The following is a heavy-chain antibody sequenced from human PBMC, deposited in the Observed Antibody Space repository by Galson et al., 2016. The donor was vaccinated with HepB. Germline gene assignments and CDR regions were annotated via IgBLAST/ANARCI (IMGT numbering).Heavy chain of an antibody. V-gene: IGHV6-1*01. CDR2: TYYRSSWSY. D-gene: IGHD4-23*01. CDR3: ARDYWYGGNYNVDY. CDR1: GDSVSSGSAA. Sequence: CAISGDSVSSGSAAWNWIRQSPSRGLQWLGRTYYRSSWSYDYAASVRSRISIDPDTSKNQFSLQLNSETPEDTAVYYCARDYWYGGNYNVDYWGQGTPVTVSS. J-gene: IGHJ4*02.